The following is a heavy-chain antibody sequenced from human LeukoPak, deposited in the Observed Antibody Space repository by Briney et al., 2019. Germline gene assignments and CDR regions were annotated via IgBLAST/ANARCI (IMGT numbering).Heavy chain of an antibody. V-gene: IGHV1-2*02. CDR3: ARGAVAGTLGYYGMDV. J-gene: IGHJ6*02. CDR1: GNTFTGYY. D-gene: IGHD6-19*01. Sequence: ASVKVSCKASGNTFTGYYMHWVRQAPGQGLEWMGWINPNSGGTNYAQKFQGRVTMARDTSISTAYMELSRLRSDDTAVYYCARGAVAGTLGYYGMDVWGQGTTVTVSS. CDR2: INPNSGGT.